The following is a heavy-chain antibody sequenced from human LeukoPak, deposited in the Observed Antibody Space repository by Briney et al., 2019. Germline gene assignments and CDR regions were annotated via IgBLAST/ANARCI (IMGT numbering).Heavy chain of an antibody. CDR2: IYSGGST. CDR3: AREGAGTPSYYYYYGMDV. J-gene: IGHJ6*02. V-gene: IGHV3-53*01. CDR1: GFIFSDFA. Sequence: GGSLRLSCAATGFIFSDFAMSWVRQAPGKGLEWVSVIYSGGSTYYADSVKGRFTISRDNSKNTLYLQMNSLRAEDTAVYYCAREGAGTPSYYYYYGMDVWGQGTTVTVSS. D-gene: IGHD6-13*01.